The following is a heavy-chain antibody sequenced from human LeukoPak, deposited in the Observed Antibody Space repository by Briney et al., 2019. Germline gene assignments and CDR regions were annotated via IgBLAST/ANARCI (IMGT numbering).Heavy chain of an antibody. CDR3: TSGIAAAGTIVHGY. V-gene: IGHV3-30*03. J-gene: IGHJ4*02. CDR2: ISYDGSNK. CDR1: GFTFSSYG. Sequence: QPGRSLRLSCAASGFTFSSYGMHWVRQAPGKGLVWVAVISYDGSNKYYADSVKGRFTISRDNSKNTLYLQMNSLRAEDTAVYYCTSGIAAAGTIVHGYWGQGTLVTVSS. D-gene: IGHD6-13*01.